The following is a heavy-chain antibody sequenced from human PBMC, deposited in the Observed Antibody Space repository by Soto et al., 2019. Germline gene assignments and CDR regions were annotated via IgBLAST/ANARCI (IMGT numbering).Heavy chain of an antibody. D-gene: IGHD4-17*01. CDR2: ISDAAGSA. CDR1: GFTFSSYS. Sequence: LRLSCVASGFTFSSYSMSWVRQVPGKGLEWVSTISDAAGSAYYVDSVKGRFTISRDNSKKTLYLQMNSLRAEDSAVYYCARPYGGKIGDAPDLWGPGTMVTVSS. V-gene: IGHV3-23*01. CDR3: ARPYGGKIGDAPDL. J-gene: IGHJ3*01.